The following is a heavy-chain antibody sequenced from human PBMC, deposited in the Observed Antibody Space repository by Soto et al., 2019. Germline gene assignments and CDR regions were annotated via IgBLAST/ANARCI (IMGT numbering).Heavy chain of an antibody. V-gene: IGHV3-33*01. Sequence: QVQLVESGGGVVQPGRSLRLSCAASGFTFSSYGMHWVRQAPGKGLEWVAVIWYDGSNKYYADSVKGRFTISRDNSKNTLYLQMNSLRAEDTAAYYCARDSGSGWANFDYWGQGTLVTVSS. CDR1: GFTFSSYG. J-gene: IGHJ4*02. CDR3: ARDSGSGWANFDY. D-gene: IGHD6-19*01. CDR2: IWYDGSNK.